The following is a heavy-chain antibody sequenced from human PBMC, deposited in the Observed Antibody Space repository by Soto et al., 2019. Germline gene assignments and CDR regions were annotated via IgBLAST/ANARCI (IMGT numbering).Heavy chain of an antibody. Sequence: ASVKVSCKASGYTFTSYGISWVRQALGQGLEWMGWISAYNGNTNYAQKLQGRVTMTTDTSTSTAYMELRSLRSDDTAVHYCGRDGYCSGGSCYGHAFDIWGQGTTVTVS. V-gene: IGHV1-18*01. CDR3: GRDGYCSGGSCYGHAFDI. CDR1: GYTFTSYG. CDR2: ISAYNGNT. D-gene: IGHD2-15*01. J-gene: IGHJ3*02.